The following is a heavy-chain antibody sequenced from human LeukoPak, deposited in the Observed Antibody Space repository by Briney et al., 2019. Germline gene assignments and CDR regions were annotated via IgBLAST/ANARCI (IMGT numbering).Heavy chain of an antibody. J-gene: IGHJ6*02. CDR2: MYYRGST. CDR1: GGSINSSSYY. V-gene: IGHV4-39*07. Sequence: PSETLSLTCTVSGGSINSSSYYWGWVRQPPGEGLEWIGSMYYRGSTYYNPSLKSRVTISVDTSKNQFSLKLSSVTAADTAVYYCARDAGHQLSRRNYYAMDVWGQGTTVTVSS. CDR3: ARDAGHQLSRRNYYAMDV. D-gene: IGHD1-1*01.